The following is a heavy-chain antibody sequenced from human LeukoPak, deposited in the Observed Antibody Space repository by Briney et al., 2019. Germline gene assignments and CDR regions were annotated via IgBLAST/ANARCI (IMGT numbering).Heavy chain of an antibody. Sequence: GGSLRLSCAASGFTFSTYTMNWVRQAPGKGLEWVSSISSSSSCIYYADSVKGRLTISRDNARNSLYLQMNSLRAEDTAVYYCARDGLAAATLHWCFDLWGRGTLVTVSS. V-gene: IGHV3-21*01. J-gene: IGHJ2*01. D-gene: IGHD2-15*01. CDR1: GFTFSTYT. CDR3: ARDGLAAATLHWCFDL. CDR2: ISSSSSCI.